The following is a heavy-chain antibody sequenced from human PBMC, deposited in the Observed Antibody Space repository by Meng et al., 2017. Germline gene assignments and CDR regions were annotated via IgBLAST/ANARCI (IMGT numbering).Heavy chain of an antibody. CDR3: ATGAAAADH. CDR1: GFRVTDAW. Sequence: EVRLVGSGGGLVKPGGSLRLSCVASGFRVTDAWMSWVRQAPGKGLEWVGRINSNSDGGTTDYAAPVKGRFTISRDDSKNTLYLQMNSLITEDTAVYFCATGAAAADHWGQGTLVTVSS. CDR2: INSNSDGGTT. V-gene: IGHV3-15*01. D-gene: IGHD6-13*01. J-gene: IGHJ4*02.